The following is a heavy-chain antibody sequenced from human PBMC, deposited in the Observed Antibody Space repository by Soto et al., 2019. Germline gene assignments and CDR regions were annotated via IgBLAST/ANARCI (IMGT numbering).Heavy chain of an antibody. J-gene: IGHJ6*02. CDR2: IKQDGSEK. Sequence: GGSLRLSCAASGFTFSSYWMSWVRQAPGKGLGWVANIKQDGSEKYYVDSVKGRFTISRDNAKNSLYLQMNSLRAEDTAVYYCARAVVVPAAINEYYYYYGMDVWGQGTTVTVSS. CDR1: GFTFSSYW. V-gene: IGHV3-7*03. CDR3: ARAVVVPAAINEYYYYYGMDV. D-gene: IGHD2-2*01.